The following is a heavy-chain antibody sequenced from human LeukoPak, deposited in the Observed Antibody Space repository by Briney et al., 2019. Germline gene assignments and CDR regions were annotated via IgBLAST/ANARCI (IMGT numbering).Heavy chain of an antibody. J-gene: IGHJ4*02. V-gene: IGHV4-4*07. CDR3: ARDTYYYDSSGYLSFDY. D-gene: IGHD3-22*01. CDR2: IHTSGST. Sequence: SETLSLTCTFSGGSISSYYWSWIRQPAGKGLEWIGRIHTSGSTNYNPSLKSRVTMSVDTSKSQFSLKLSSVTAADTAVYYCARDTYYYDSSGYLSFDYWGQGTLVTVSS. CDR1: GGSISSYY.